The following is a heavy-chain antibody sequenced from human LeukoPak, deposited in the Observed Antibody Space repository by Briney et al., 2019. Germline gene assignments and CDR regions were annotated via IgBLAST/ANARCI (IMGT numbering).Heavy chain of an antibody. CDR1: GFTFSSYA. J-gene: IGHJ4*02. Sequence: GGSLRLSCAASGFTFSSYAMSWVRQAPGKGLEWVSAISGSGGSTYYADSVKGRFTISRDNSKNTLYLQMNSLRAEDTAVYYCVKDLERITMIVVVITGFDYWGQGTLVTVSS. CDR2: ISGSGGST. CDR3: VKDLERITMIVVVITGFDY. D-gene: IGHD3-22*01. V-gene: IGHV3-23*01.